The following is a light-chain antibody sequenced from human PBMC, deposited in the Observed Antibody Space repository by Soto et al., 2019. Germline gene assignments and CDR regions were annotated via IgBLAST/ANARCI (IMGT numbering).Light chain of an antibody. CDR1: QSVSSIY. CDR2: DAS. Sequence: EIMMTQSPDTLSVSPGERATLSCRASQSVSSIYLAWYQQKPGQAPRLLIYDASNRATGIPARFSGSGSGTDFTLTISSLEPEDFAVYYCQQRSNWPITFGQGTRLEI. CDR3: QQRSNWPIT. J-gene: IGKJ5*01. V-gene: IGKV3D-20*02.